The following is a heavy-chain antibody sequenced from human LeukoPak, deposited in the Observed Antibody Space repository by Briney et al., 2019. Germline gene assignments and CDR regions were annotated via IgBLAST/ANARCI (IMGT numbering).Heavy chain of an antibody. CDR1: GFTFSVYS. D-gene: IGHD3-22*01. V-gene: IGHV3-48*01. CDR2: IISSGDTI. Sequence: GGSLRLSCAASGFTFSVYSMNWVRQAPGKGLEWVSYIISSGDTIYYADSVKGRFTISRDNAKNSLYLQMNSLRAEDTAVYYCARDGETYCYDNSGRYPEYYFDHWGQGTLVTVSS. CDR3: ARDGETYCYDNSGRYPEYYFDH. J-gene: IGHJ4*02.